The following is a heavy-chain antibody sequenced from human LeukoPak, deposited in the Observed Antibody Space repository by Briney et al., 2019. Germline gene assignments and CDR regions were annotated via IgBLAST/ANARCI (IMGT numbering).Heavy chain of an antibody. V-gene: IGHV4-31*03. CDR3: ARGPGSWFDP. CDR2: IYYSGST. J-gene: IGHJ5*02. CDR1: GGSISSGGYY. Sequence: PSETLSLTCTVSGGSISSGGYYWSWIRQHPGKGLEWIGYIYYSGSTYYNPSLKSRVTMSVDTSKNQFSLKLSSVTAADTAVYYCARGPGSWFDPWGQGTLVTVSS. D-gene: IGHD3-10*01.